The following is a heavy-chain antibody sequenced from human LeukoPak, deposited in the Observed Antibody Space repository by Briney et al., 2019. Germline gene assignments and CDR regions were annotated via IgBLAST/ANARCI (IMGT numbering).Heavy chain of an antibody. D-gene: IGHD6-13*01. V-gene: IGHV4-30-2*01. CDR3: ASSIAAAVNSRYFDL. CDR2: IYHSGST. J-gene: IGHJ2*01. CDR1: GGSISSGGYS. Sequence: SETLSLTCAVSGGSISSGGYSWSWIRQPPGKGLEWIGYIYHSGSTYYNPSLKSRVTISVDRSKHQFSLKPSSVTAADTAVYYCASSIAAAVNSRYFDLWGRAPLVTVSS.